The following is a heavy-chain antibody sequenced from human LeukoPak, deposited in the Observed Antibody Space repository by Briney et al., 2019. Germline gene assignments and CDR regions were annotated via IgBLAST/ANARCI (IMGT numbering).Heavy chain of an antibody. D-gene: IGHD1-14*01. CDR1: GGSISSSSYY. J-gene: IGHJ6*02. CDR2: IYYSGST. V-gene: IGHV4-39*07. Sequence: PSETLSLTCTVSGGSISSSSYYWGWIRQPPGKGLEWIGSIYYSGSTYYNPSLKSRVTISVDTSKNQFSLKLSSVTAADTAVYYCASAAGPAYYYGMDVWGQGTTVTVSS. CDR3: ASAAGPAYYYGMDV.